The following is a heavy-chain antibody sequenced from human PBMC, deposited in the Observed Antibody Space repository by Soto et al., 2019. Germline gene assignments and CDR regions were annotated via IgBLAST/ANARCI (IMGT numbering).Heavy chain of an antibody. CDR1: GFTVSSNY. Sequence: GGSLRLSCAASGFTVSSNYMSWVRQAPGKGLEWVSVIYSGGSTYYADSVKGRFTISRDNSKNTLYLQMNSLRAEDTAVYYCAREEYDSYYYYYMGVWGKGTTVTVSS. J-gene: IGHJ6*03. V-gene: IGHV3-53*01. CDR2: IYSGGST. D-gene: IGHD1-1*01. CDR3: AREEYDSYYYYYMGV.